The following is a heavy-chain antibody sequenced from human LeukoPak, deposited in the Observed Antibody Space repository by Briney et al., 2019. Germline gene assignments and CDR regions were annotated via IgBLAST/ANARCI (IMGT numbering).Heavy chain of an antibody. CDR3: VRRVTTLDY. Sequence: SETLSLTCAVYGGSFSDYYWSWIRQPPGKGLEWIGEINHSGSTNYNPSLKSRVTISVDTSKNQFSLKLSSVTAADTAVYYCVRRVTTLDYWGQGTLVTVSS. J-gene: IGHJ4*02. CDR2: INHSGST. D-gene: IGHD4-17*01. CDR1: GGSFSDYY. V-gene: IGHV4-34*01.